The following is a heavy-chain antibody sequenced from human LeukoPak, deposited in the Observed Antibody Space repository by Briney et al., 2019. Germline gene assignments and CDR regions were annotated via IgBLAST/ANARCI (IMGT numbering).Heavy chain of an antibody. V-gene: IGHV1-46*01. J-gene: IGHJ3*02. CDR3: ARPDCSGYSGLDDAFDI. CDR2: INPSGGST. D-gene: IGHD3-22*01. Sequence: ASVKVSCKASGYSFTNYYIQWVRQAPGQGLEWMGVINPSGGSTSYAQKFQGRVTMTRDTSTSTVYMELSSLRSEDTAVYYCARPDCSGYSGLDDAFDIWGQGTMVTVSS. CDR1: GYSFTNYY.